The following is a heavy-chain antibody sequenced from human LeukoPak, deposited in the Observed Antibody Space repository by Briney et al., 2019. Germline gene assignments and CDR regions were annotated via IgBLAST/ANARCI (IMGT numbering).Heavy chain of an antibody. J-gene: IGHJ3*02. CDR3: ARSHPGLWSEEGGAFDI. Sequence: SETLSLTCTVSGVSISSSSYYWGWIRQPPGKGLEWIGSIYYSGSTNYNPSLKSRVTISVDTSKNQFSLKLSSVTAADTAVYYCARSHPGLWSEEGGAFDIWGQGTMVTVPS. D-gene: IGHD4/OR15-4a*01. CDR2: IYYSGST. V-gene: IGHV4-39*07. CDR1: GVSISSSSYY.